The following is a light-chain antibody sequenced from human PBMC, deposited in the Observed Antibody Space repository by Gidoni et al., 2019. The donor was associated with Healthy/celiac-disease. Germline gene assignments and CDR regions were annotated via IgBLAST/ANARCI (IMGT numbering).Light chain of an antibody. Sequence: EIVLTQSPGTLSLSPGERATLSCRASPSVSSSYLAWYQQKPGQAPRLLIYGASSRATGIPDRCSGSGSGTDFTLTISRLEPEDFAVYYCQQYGSSYTFGQGTKLEIK. CDR3: QQYGSSYT. J-gene: IGKJ2*01. CDR1: PSVSSSY. V-gene: IGKV3-20*01. CDR2: GAS.